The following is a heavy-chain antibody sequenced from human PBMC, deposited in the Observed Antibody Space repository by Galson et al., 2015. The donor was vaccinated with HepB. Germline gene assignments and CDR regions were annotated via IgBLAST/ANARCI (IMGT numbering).Heavy chain of an antibody. D-gene: IGHD6-19*01. Sequence: SLRLSCAASGFTLSSYAMHWVRQSPGKGLEWVAVISSGGNSKYYADSVKGRFTISRDNSKNTLYLQMNSLRVEDTAVYYCTKTGSGWFSDYWGQGILVTVSS. CDR3: TKTGSGWFSDY. CDR1: GFTLSSYA. V-gene: IGHV3-30*04. J-gene: IGHJ4*02. CDR2: ISSGGNSK.